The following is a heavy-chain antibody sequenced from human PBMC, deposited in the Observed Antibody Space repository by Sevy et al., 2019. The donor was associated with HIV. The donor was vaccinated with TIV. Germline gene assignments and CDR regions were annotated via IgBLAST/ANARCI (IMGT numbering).Heavy chain of an antibody. J-gene: IGHJ4*02. CDR3: ARDATVAGSYFLDY. V-gene: IGHV3-21*05. CDR2: ISRSSSVT. Sequence: GGSLRLSCTISGFTLSDFEMNWVRQAPGKGLKWISYISRSSSVTSYADSVKGRFTISRDNAKNSIYLEMSRLGDGDTAIYYCARDATVAGSYFLDYWGRGSLVTVSS. D-gene: IGHD6-19*01. CDR1: GFTLSDFE.